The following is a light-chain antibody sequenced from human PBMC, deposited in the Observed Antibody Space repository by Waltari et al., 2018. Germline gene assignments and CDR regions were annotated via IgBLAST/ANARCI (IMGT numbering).Light chain of an antibody. CDR2: DEI. Sequence: SYVLAQPPSVSVAPGKTARLTCGGADIGRKSVHWYQQKSGQAPVLVIYDEIDRPSGIPDRFSGSNSGDTATLTITRVAAGDEADYYCQVWDTSRDHWVFGGGTKLTVL. J-gene: IGLJ3*02. CDR3: QVWDTSRDHWV. CDR1: DIGRKS. V-gene: IGLV3-21*03.